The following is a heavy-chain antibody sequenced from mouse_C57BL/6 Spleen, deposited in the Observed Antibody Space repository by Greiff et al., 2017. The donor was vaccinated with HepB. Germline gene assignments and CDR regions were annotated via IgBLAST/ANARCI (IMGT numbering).Heavy chain of an antibody. J-gene: IGHJ3*01. CDR2: INPNNGGT. CDR3: ASDSSGYGAY. D-gene: IGHD3-2*02. V-gene: IGHV1-26*01. Sequence: EVQLQQSGPELVKPGASVKISCKASGYMFTDYYMNWVKQSHGKSLEWIGDINPNNGGTSYNQKFKGKATLTVDKSSSTAYMELRSLTSEDSAVYYCASDSSGYGAYWGQGTLVTVSA. CDR1: GYMFTDYY.